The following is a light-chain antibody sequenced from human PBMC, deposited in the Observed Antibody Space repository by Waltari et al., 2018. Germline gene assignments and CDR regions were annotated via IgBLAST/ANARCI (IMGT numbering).Light chain of an antibody. Sequence: SQLTHTPSFLSTSIVNRVTIPARASQDSSSSLAWYQQKPVKAPNLLIYAASTLHTGVPSRFSGSGSGTEFTLTISSLQPEDFATYYCQQINSPPFTIGPGTKVDIK. CDR2: AAS. CDR1: QDSSSS. V-gene: IGKV1-9*01. CDR3: QQINSPPFT. J-gene: IGKJ3*01.